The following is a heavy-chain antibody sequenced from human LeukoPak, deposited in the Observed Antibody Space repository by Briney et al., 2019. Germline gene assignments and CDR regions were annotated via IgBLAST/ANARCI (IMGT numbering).Heavy chain of an antibody. V-gene: IGHV3-33*01. Sequence: GGSLRLSCAASGFTFSSYGMHWVRQAPGKGLEWVAVIWYDGSNKYYADSVKGRFTISRDNSKNTLYLQMNSLRAEDTAVYYCARGYSSGLHFDYWGQGTLVTVSS. J-gene: IGHJ4*02. CDR2: IWYDGSNK. D-gene: IGHD6-19*01. CDR1: GFTFSSYG. CDR3: ARGYSSGLHFDY.